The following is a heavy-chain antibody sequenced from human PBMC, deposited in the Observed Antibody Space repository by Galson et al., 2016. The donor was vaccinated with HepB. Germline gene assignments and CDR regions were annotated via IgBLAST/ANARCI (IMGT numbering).Heavy chain of an antibody. Sequence: SLRLSCAASGFTFSSFWMHWVRQVPGKGLVWVSRISEYGSRIDYADSVKGRFTISRDNARDSLYLQMNSLRAEDSAIYYCAKHIYYYQTTDTEGGDYWGQGALVTVSS. CDR3: AKHIYYYQTTDTEGGDY. CDR1: GFTFSSFW. J-gene: IGHJ4*02. D-gene: IGHD3-22*01. CDR2: ISEYGSRI. V-gene: IGHV3-74*01.